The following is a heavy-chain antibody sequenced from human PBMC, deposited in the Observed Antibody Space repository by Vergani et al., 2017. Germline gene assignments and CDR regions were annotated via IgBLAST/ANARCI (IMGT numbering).Heavy chain of an antibody. CDR2: IYYSGST. Sequence: QVQLQESGPGLVKPSETLSLTCTVSGGSVSSGSYYWSWIRQPPGKGLEWIGYIYYSGSTNYNPSLKSRVTISVDTSKNQFSLKLSSVTAADTAVYYCARGKTGYSSGWEDFDYWGQGTLVTVSS. CDR3: ARGKTGYSSGWEDFDY. CDR1: GGSVSSGSYY. D-gene: IGHD6-19*01. V-gene: IGHV4-61*01. J-gene: IGHJ4*02.